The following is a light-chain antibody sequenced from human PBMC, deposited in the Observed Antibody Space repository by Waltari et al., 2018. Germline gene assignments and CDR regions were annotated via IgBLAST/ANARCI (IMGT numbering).Light chain of an antibody. CDR1: QSLVFSDGNIY. J-gene: IGKJ2*01. CDR2: KVS. CDR3: MQGTHWPYT. V-gene: IGKV2-30*01. Sequence: DVVMTQSPLSLPVTLGQPASTSCRSSQSLVFSDGNIYLNWFRQRPGQSPRRLIDKVSDRDSEVPDRFSGSGSVTDFTLKISRVEAEDVGVYYCMQGTHWPYTFGQGTKLEIK.